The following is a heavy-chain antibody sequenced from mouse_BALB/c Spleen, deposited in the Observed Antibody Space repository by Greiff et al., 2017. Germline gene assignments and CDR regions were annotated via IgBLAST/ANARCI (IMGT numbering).Heavy chain of an antibody. Sequence: VKLQESGPEVVRPGVSVKISCKGSGYTFTDYAMHWVKQSHAKSLEWIGVISTYNGNTNYNQKFKGKATMTVDKSSSTAYMELARLTSEDSAIYYCARSWTMGGNSPWFAYWGQGTLVTVSA. D-gene: IGHD1-1*02. CDR2: ISTYNGNT. CDR3: ARSWTMGGNSPWFAY. CDR1: GYTFTDYA. V-gene: IGHV1-67*01. J-gene: IGHJ3*01.